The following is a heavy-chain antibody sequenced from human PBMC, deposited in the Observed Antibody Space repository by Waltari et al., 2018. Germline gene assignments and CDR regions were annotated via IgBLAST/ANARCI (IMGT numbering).Heavy chain of an antibody. CDR1: GGSISSGSYY. J-gene: IGHJ3*02. V-gene: IGHV4-61*02. CDR3: ARDRGYDILTGYQGAFDI. D-gene: IGHD3-9*01. Sequence: QVQLQESGPGLVKPSQTLSLTCTVSGGSISSGSYYWSWIRQPAGKGLEWIGRIYTSGSTNYNPSLKSRGTISVDTSKNQFSLKLSSVTAADTAVYYCARDRGYDILTGYQGAFDIWGQGTMVTVSS. CDR2: IYTSGST.